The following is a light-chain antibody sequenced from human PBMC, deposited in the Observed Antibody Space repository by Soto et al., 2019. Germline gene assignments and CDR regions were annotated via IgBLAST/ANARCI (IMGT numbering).Light chain of an antibody. CDR1: QSVGSY. Sequence: EIVMTQSPATLSVSPGERATLSCRATQSVGSYLAWYQQKPGQSPRLLIHGASTRATDTPARFSGSGSGTEFTLSISSLQSEDFAVYYCQQYSHWPLTFGGGTKVDIK. J-gene: IGKJ4*01. CDR2: GAS. CDR3: QQYSHWPLT. V-gene: IGKV3-15*01.